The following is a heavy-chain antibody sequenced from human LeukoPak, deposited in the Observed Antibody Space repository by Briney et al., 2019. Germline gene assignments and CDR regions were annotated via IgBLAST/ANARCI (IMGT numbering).Heavy chain of an antibody. CDR2: IIPIFGTA. CDR1: GGTFSSYA. V-gene: IGHV1-69*13. CDR3: ARDHGPRYNWFDP. Sequence: SVRVSCKASGGTFSSYAISWVRQAPGQGLEWMGGIIPIFGTANYAQKFQGRVTITADESTSTAYMELSSLRSEDTAVYYCARDHGPRYNWFDPWGQGTLVTVSS. J-gene: IGHJ5*02.